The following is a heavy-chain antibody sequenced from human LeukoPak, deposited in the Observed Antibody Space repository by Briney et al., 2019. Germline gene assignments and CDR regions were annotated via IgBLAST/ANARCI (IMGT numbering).Heavy chain of an antibody. D-gene: IGHD3-3*01. V-gene: IGHV3-21*04. Sequence: GGSLRLSCAASGFTFSSYAMNWVRQAPGKGLEWVSAICSNDNNTYYANSVKGRFTISRDNAKNSLYLQMNSLRAEDTAVYYCARGIEDRITIFGYWGQGTLVTVSS. J-gene: IGHJ4*02. CDR2: ICSNDNNT. CDR3: ARGIEDRITIFGY. CDR1: GFTFSSYA.